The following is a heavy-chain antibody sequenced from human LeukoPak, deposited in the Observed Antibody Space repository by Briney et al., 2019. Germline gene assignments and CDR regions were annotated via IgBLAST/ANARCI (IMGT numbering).Heavy chain of an antibody. CDR2: INHSGST. V-gene: IGHV4-34*01. Sequence: PSETLSLTCAVYGRSFSGYYWSWIRQPPGKGLEWIGEINHSGSTNYNPSLKSRVTISVDTSKNQFSLKLSSVTAADTAVYYCARPGGWYSDLSLDYWGQGTLVTVSS. D-gene: IGHD6-19*01. CDR3: ARPGGWYSDLSLDY. CDR1: GRSFSGYY. J-gene: IGHJ4*02.